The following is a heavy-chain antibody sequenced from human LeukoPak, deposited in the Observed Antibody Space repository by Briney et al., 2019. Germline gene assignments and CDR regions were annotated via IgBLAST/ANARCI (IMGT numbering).Heavy chain of an antibody. V-gene: IGHV1-69*13. CDR1: GGTFSSYA. CDR3: ARGEQLSAFDFDILTGVTPKTYGMDV. CDR2: IIPIFGTA. J-gene: IGHJ6*02. D-gene: IGHD3-9*01. Sequence: ASVKVSCKASGGTFSSYAISWVRQAPGQGLEWMGGIIPIFGTANYAQKFQGRVTITADESTSTAYMELSSLRSEDTAVYYCARGEQLSAFDFDILTGVTPKTYGMDVWGQGTTVTVSS.